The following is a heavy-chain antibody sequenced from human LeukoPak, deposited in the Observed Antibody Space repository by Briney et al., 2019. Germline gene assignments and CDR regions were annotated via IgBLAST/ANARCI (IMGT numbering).Heavy chain of an antibody. CDR1: GYSFTSYW. J-gene: IGHJ6*03. Sequence: GESLTISCKGSGYSFTSYWIGWVRQMPGKGLEWMGIIYPGDSDTRYSPSLQGQVTISADKSISTAYLQWSSLKASATAMYYCARLLQYRVAARPPYYYYYYMDVWGKGTTVTVSS. V-gene: IGHV5-51*01. D-gene: IGHD6-6*01. CDR2: IYPGDSDT. CDR3: ARLLQYRVAARPPYYYYYYMDV.